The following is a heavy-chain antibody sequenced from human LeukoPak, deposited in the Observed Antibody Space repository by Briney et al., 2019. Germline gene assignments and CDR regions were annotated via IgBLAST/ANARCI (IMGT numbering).Heavy chain of an antibody. D-gene: IGHD6-19*01. CDR1: GFSFNNAW. V-gene: IGHV3-15*01. CDR2: IKTKSDGETT. J-gene: IGHJ4*02. Sequence: PGGSLRLSCAASGFSFNNAWMSWVRQAPGKGLEWVGRIKTKSDGETTDYAAPVKGRFTISRDDSKNTLYLQMNSLKTEDTAVYYCAKLGGLVPKKYYFDYWGQGTLVTVSS. CDR3: AKLGGLVPKKYYFDY.